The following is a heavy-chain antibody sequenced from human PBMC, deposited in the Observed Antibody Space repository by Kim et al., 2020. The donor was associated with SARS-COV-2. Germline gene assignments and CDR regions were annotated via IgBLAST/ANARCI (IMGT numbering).Heavy chain of an antibody. J-gene: IGHJ4*02. CDR1: GGSISSGGYY. Sequence: SETLSLTCTVSGGSISSGGYYWSWIRQHPGKGLEWIGYIYYSGSTYYNPSLKSRVTISVDTSKNQFSLKLSSVTAADTAVYYCARGKAVAGLFDYWGQGTLVTVSS. V-gene: IGHV4-31*03. CDR2: IYYSGST. D-gene: IGHD6-19*01. CDR3: ARGKAVAGLFDY.